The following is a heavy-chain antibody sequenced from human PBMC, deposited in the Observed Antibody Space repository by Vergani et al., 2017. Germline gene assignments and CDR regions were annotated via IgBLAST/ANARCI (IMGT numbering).Heavy chain of an antibody. D-gene: IGHD1-26*01. J-gene: IGHJ3*02. V-gene: IGHV1-69*01. CDR3: ARDGGAVGATQMDAFDI. CDR2: IIPIFGTA. Sequence: QVQLVQSGAEVKKPGSSVKVSCKASGGTFSSYAISWVRQAPGQGLEWMGGIIPIFGTANYAQKFQGRVTITADESTSTAYMELSSLRSEDTALYYCARDGGAVGATQMDAFDIWGQGTMVTVSS. CDR1: GGTFSSYA.